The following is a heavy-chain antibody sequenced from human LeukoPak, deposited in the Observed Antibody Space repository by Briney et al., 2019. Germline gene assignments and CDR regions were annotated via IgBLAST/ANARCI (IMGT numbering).Heavy chain of an antibody. Sequence: AGSLRLSCAASGFTLSSHWKSWVRQPPGKGLEWVANIKQDGSEQYYVHSVRGRFTISRDNAKNSLYLQMNSLRAEDTAIYYCARESAGGPDYWGQGTLVTVSS. J-gene: IGHJ4*02. CDR1: GFTLSSHW. V-gene: IGHV3-7*05. CDR3: ARESAGGPDY. CDR2: IKQDGSEQ. D-gene: IGHD6-19*01.